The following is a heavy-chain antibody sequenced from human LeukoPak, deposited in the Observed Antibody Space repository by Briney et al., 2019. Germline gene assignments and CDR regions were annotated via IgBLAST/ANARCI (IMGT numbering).Heavy chain of an antibody. CDR1: GYTFTSYA. CDR3: ASHLLSLQQLVLGDASDI. CDR2: INAGNGNT. V-gene: IGHV1-3*01. D-gene: IGHD1-1*01. J-gene: IGHJ3*02. Sequence: ASVKVSCKASGYTFTSYAMHWVRQAPGQRLEWMGWINAGNGNTKYSQEFQGRVTMTRDTSISTAYMELTSLRSDDTAVYYCASHLLSLQQLVLGDASDIWGPGTMVTVSS.